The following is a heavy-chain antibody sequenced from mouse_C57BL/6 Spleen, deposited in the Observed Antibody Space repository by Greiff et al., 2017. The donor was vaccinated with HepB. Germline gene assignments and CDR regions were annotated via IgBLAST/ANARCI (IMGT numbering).Heavy chain of an antibody. J-gene: IGHJ3*01. CDR3: ARPSTEEGFAD. CDR2: IHPNSGST. D-gene: IGHD1-1*01. CDR1: GYTFTSYW. V-gene: IGHV1-64*01. Sequence: QVQLQQPGAELVKPGASVKLSCKASGYTFTSYWMHWVKQRPGQGLEWIGMIHPNSGSTNYNEKFKSKATLTVDKSSSTAYMQLSSLTSEDSAVYYCARPSTEEGFADWGQGTLVTDSA.